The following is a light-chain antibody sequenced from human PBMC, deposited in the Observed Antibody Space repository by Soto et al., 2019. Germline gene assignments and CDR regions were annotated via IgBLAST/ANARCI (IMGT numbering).Light chain of an antibody. V-gene: IGKV3-11*01. J-gene: IGKJ4*01. Sequence: EIVLTQSPATLSLSPGERATLSCRASQSVSSYLAWYQQKPGQAPRLLIYDASNRATGFPARFSGSGSGTDFTLTISSLEPEDFAVYYCQQRSNWPSTFGGGTRWIS. CDR1: QSVSSY. CDR2: DAS. CDR3: QQRSNWPST.